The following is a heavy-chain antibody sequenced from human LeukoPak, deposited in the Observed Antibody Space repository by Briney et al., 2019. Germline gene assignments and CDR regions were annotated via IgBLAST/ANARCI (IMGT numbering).Heavy chain of an antibody. CDR3: ARLGTLNDY. V-gene: IGHV4-59*02. J-gene: IGHJ4*02. D-gene: IGHD7-27*01. CDR2: IFYSGST. CDR1: GGSVSGYY. Sequence: SETLSLTCTVSGGSVSGYYWSWIRQPPGKGLEWIGYIFYSGSTNYNPSLKSRVSISVDTSKNQFSLKLSSVTAADTAVYYCARLGTLNDYWGQGTLVTVSS.